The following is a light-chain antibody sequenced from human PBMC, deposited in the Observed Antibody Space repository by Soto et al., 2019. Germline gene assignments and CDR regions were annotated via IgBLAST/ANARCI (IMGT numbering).Light chain of an antibody. CDR2: DVS. V-gene: IGLV2-14*01. CDR1: SSEVGAYNY. Sequence: QSVLTQPASVSGSPGQSITISCTGKSSEVGAYNYVSWYQQHPDKAPKVIIYDVSNRPSGVSNRFSGSKSGDTASLSISGLQAEDEADYYCSSYTSSSTYVFGTGTKVTVL. CDR3: SSYTSSSTYV. J-gene: IGLJ1*01.